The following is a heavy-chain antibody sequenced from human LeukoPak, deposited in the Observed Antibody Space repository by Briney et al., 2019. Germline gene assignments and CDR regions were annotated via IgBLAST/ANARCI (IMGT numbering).Heavy chain of an antibody. V-gene: IGHV3-30-3*01. D-gene: IGHD6-19*01. CDR2: ISHDRSNN. CDR1: GFTFSNYA. J-gene: IGHJ4*02. Sequence: RSGGSLRLSCAASGFTFSNYAMHWARQAPGKGLEWVAFISHDRSNNCHADSVKGRFTISRDNSKNTLYLQMNSLTDEDTAVYYCAREAVGIAVAGTFDYWGQGTLVTVSS. CDR3: AREAVGIAVAGTFDY.